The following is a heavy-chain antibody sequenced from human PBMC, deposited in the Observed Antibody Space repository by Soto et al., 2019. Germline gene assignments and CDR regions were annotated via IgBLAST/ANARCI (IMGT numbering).Heavy chain of an antibody. J-gene: IGHJ4*02. Sequence: SETLSLTCTVSGGSIRSYYWTWIRQPPGKGLEWLGYVFYSGSTFYNPPLKSRVTISIHTSKSQFSLQLTSVTAADTAVYYCARGAADTAMVDSWGQGTLVTVSS. CDR1: GGSIRSYY. V-gene: IGHV4-59*01. CDR2: VFYSGST. D-gene: IGHD5-18*01. CDR3: ARGAADTAMVDS.